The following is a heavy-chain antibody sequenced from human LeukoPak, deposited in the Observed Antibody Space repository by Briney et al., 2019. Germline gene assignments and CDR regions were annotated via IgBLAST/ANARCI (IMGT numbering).Heavy chain of an antibody. Sequence: ASVKVSCKASGYTFTSYGISWVRQAPGQGLEWMGWISAYNGNTNYAQKLQGRVTMTTDTSTSTAYMELRSLRSDDKAVYYCARDNDYVWGSYRAQDYWGQGTLVSVSS. J-gene: IGHJ4*02. CDR2: ISAYNGNT. V-gene: IGHV1-18*01. D-gene: IGHD3-16*02. CDR1: GYTFTSYG. CDR3: ARDNDYVWGSYRAQDY.